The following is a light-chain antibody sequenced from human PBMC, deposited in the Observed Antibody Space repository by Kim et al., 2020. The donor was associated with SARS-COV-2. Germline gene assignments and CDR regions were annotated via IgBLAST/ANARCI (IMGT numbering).Light chain of an antibody. Sequence: DIQMTQSPSAMSASVRDRVTITCRASQGISNYLAWFQQKPGKVPKRLIYVASSLQSGVPSRFSGSGSGTEFTLTISSLQPEDFATYYCLQHNDYPRTFGQGPRWISN. CDR2: VAS. CDR3: LQHNDYPRT. CDR1: QGISNY. J-gene: IGKJ1*01. V-gene: IGKV1-17*03.